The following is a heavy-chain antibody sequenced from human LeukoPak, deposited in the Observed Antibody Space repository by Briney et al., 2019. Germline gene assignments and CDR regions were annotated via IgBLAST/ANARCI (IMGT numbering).Heavy chain of an antibody. J-gene: IGHJ6*02. CDR1: GYTFTRYY. Sequence: GASVKVSCKASGYTFTRYYMHWVRQAPGQGLEWMGIINPSGGSTSSPQKFQGRVTMTRDTSTSTVYMEVSSLRSEDTAVYYCARDYAVPGATDYYYYGVDVWGQGTTVTVSS. CDR3: ARDYAVPGATDYYYYGVDV. V-gene: IGHV1-46*01. D-gene: IGHD2-2*01. CDR2: INPSGGST.